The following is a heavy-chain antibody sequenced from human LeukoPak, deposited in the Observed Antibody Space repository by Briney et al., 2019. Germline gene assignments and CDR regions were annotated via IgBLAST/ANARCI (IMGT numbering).Heavy chain of an antibody. J-gene: IGHJ4*02. Sequence: SETLSLTCSVSGGSIPSSNYYWAWIRQPPGKGLEWIGSIYYSGITYYNPSLKSRVTISVDTSKNQFSLKLNSVTAADTAVYYCARGPPPDFDCWGQGTLVTVSS. V-gene: IGHV4-39*07. CDR3: ARGPPPDFDC. CDR2: IYYSGIT. CDR1: GGSIPSSNYY.